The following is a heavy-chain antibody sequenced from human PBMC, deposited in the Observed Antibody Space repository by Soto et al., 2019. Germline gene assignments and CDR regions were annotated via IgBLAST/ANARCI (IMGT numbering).Heavy chain of an antibody. CDR1: GGTFSRYA. J-gene: IGHJ4*02. CDR3: SRAAYGSGSYYFSV. CDR2: VIPIFGTA. V-gene: IGHV1-69*01. D-gene: IGHD3-10*01. Sequence: QGQLVQSGAEVKKPWSSVKGSCKASGGTFSRYAISWVRPAPGQGLEWMGGVIPIFGTANYAQKFQGRVKITADESTSTAYMELSSLRSEDTAVYYCSRAAYGSGSYYFSVWGQGTLVHVSS.